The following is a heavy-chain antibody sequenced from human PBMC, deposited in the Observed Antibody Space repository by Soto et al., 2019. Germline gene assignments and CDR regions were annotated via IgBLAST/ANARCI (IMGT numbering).Heavy chain of an antibody. CDR1: GGSISSGGYS. D-gene: IGHD3-10*01. CDR2: IYHSGST. J-gene: IGHJ3*02. Sequence: QLQLQESGSGLVKPSQTLSLTCAVSGGSISSGGYSWSWIRQPPGKGLEWIGYIYHSGSTYYNPSLQSRVTISVDRSKNQFSLKLSSVTAADTAVYYCARYGSGSYYRDAFDIWGQGTMVTVSS. V-gene: IGHV4-30-2*01. CDR3: ARYGSGSYYRDAFDI.